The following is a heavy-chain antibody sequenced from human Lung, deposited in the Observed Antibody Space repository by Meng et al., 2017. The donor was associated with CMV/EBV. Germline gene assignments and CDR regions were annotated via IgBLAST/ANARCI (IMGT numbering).Heavy chain of an antibody. V-gene: IGHV3-21*01. J-gene: IGHJ6*02. CDR1: GFTFSSYS. Sequence: GEXXKISCAASGFTFSSYSMNWVRQAPGKGLEWVSFISSSSSYIYYGDSVKGQFTIYRDNAKNSLYLQMNSLRAEDTAVYYCARAPGAACSEEGMDVWGQGXTVTVSS. D-gene: IGHD2-15*01. CDR3: ARAPGAACSEEGMDV. CDR2: ISSSSSYI.